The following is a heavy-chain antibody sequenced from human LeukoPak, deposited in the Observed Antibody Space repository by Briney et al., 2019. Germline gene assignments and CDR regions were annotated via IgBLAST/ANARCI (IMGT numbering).Heavy chain of an antibody. D-gene: IGHD5-12*01. V-gene: IGHV1-8*01. CDR3: ARGVATSGAVDI. CDR1: GYTFTSYY. J-gene: IGHJ3*02. Sequence: GASVQVFCKASGYTFTSYYINWVLQATRQELEWMGWMNSNSGNTGYAQKFQGSVTITRNTSISTAYMELSSLRSEDTAVYYCARGVATSGAVDIWGQGTMVTVSS. CDR2: MNSNSGNT.